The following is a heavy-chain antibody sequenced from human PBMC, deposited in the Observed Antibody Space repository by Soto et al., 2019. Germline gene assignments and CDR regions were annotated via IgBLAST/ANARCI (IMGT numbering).Heavy chain of an antibody. Sequence: GGSLRLSCAASGFTFSSYAMSWVRQAPGKGLEWVSAISGSGGSTYYADSVKGRFTISRDNSKNTLYLQMNSLRAEDTAVYYCAKYGCSGGSCYRLFYFQHWGQGTLVTVSS. CDR2: ISGSGGST. V-gene: IGHV3-23*01. CDR3: AKYGCSGGSCYRLFYFQH. CDR1: GFTFSSYA. J-gene: IGHJ1*01. D-gene: IGHD2-15*01.